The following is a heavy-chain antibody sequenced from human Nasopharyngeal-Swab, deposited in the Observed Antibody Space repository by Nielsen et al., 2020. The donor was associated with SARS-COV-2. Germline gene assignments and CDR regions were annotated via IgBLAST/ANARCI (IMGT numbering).Heavy chain of an antibody. V-gene: IGHV3-21*01. J-gene: IGHJ3*02. Sequence: WIRQPPGKGLEWVSSISSSSSYIYYADSVKGRFTISRDNAKNSLYLQMNSLRAEDTAVYYCARVSRCSGGSCYFSFDIWGQGTMVTVSS. CDR3: ARVSRCSGGSCYFSFDI. CDR2: ISSSSSYI. D-gene: IGHD2-15*01.